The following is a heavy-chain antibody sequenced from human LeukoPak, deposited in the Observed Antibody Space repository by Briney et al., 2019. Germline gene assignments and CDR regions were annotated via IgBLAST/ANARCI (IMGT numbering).Heavy chain of an antibody. Sequence: PGGSLRLSCAASGFTFDDDGMNWVRQAPGKGLEWLSGINWNGGSTGYADSVKGRFTISRDNAKNSLYLQMNSLRAEDTALYYCARSNSGYSSGWYMNYWGQGTLVTVSS. CDR3: ARSNSGYSSGWYMNY. CDR1: GFTFDDDG. CDR2: INWNGGST. V-gene: IGHV3-20*04. D-gene: IGHD6-19*01. J-gene: IGHJ4*02.